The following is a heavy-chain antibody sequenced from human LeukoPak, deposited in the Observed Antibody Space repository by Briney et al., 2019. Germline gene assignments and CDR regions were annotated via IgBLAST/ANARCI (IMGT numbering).Heavy chain of an antibody. Sequence: GGSLRFSCAASGFTFSSYSMNWVRQAPGKGLEWVSSISSSSSYIYYADSVKGRFTISRDNAKNSLYLQMNSLRAEDTAVYYCARDGVLGQVDYFDYWGQGTLVTVSS. J-gene: IGHJ4*02. CDR3: ARDGVLGQVDYFDY. D-gene: IGHD3-16*01. V-gene: IGHV3-21*01. CDR2: ISSSSSYI. CDR1: GFTFSSYS.